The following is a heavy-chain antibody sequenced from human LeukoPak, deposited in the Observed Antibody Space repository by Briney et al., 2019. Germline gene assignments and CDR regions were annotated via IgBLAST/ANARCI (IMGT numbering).Heavy chain of an antibody. V-gene: IGHV1-2*04. CDR1: GYTFTGYY. D-gene: IGHD6-19*01. CDR2: INPNSGGT. J-gene: IGHJ5*02. Sequence: ASVTVSCTASGYTFTGYYMHWVRQAPGQGLEWMGWINPNSGGTNYAQKFQGWVTMTRDTSISTAYMELSRLRSDDTAVYYCARVHSSGWYGGFDPWGQGTLVTVSS. CDR3: ARVHSSGWYGGFDP.